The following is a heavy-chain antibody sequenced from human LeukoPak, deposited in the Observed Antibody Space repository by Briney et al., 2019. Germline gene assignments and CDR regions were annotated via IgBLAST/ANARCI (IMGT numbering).Heavy chain of an antibody. D-gene: IGHD2-2*01. Sequence: ASVKVSCKASGGTFSSYAISWVRQAPGQGLEWMGGIIPIFGTANYAQKFQGRVTITADESTSTAYMELSSLRSEDTAVYYCARVRPSSTSPFPFDPWGQGILVTVSS. CDR2: IIPIFGTA. CDR1: GGTFSSYA. CDR3: ARVRPSSTSPFPFDP. J-gene: IGHJ5*02. V-gene: IGHV1-69*13.